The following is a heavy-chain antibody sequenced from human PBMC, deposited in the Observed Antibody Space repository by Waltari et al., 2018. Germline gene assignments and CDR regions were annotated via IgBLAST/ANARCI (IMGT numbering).Heavy chain of an antibody. CDR2: IYYSGST. D-gene: IGHD3-22*01. CDR1: GGSISSSSYY. CDR3: ASLYYYDSSGYYPNLY. V-gene: IGHV4-39*07. Sequence: QLQLQESGPGLVKPSETLSLTCTVSGGSISSSSYYWGWIRQPPGKGLEWIGSIYYSGSTYYNPSLKSRVTISVDTSKNQFSLKLSSVTAAGTAVYYCASLYYYDSSGYYPNLYWGQGTLVTVSS. J-gene: IGHJ4*02.